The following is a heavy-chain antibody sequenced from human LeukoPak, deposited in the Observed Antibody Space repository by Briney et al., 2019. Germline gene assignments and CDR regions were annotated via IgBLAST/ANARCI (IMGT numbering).Heavy chain of an antibody. CDR3: ARVSPTGWFDP. CDR1: GFTFSSYA. V-gene: IGHV3-64*01. CDR2: ISSNGGST. Sequence: GGSLRLSCAAPGFTFSSYAMHWVRQAPGKGLEYVSAISSNGGSTYYANSVKGRFTISRDNSKNTLYLQMGSLRAEDMAVYYCARVSPTGWFDPWGQGTLVTVSS. J-gene: IGHJ5*02.